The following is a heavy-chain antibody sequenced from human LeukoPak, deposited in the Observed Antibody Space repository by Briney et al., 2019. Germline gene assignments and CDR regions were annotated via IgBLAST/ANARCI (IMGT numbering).Heavy chain of an antibody. CDR1: GITFTNAW. CDR2: ISSISSSST. Sequence: GGSLRLSCAASGITFTNAWLTWVRQAPGKGLEWVSYISSISSSSTYYADSVKGRFTISRDNAKNSLYLQMNSLRAEDTAVYYCARDFHRYYYDSSGYNAFDIWGQGTMVTVSS. V-gene: IGHV3-48*04. D-gene: IGHD3-22*01. CDR3: ARDFHRYYYDSSGYNAFDI. J-gene: IGHJ3*02.